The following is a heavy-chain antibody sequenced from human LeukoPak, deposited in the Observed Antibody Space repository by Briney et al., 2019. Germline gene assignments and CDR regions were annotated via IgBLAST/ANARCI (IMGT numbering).Heavy chain of an antibody. J-gene: IGHJ4*02. CDR2: IYSGGST. CDR1: GFTVSSNY. D-gene: IGHD5-18*01. V-gene: IGHV3-53*01. Sequence: PGGSLRLSCAASGFTVSSNYMSWVRQAPGKGLEWVSVIYSGGSTYYADSVKGRFTISRDNSKNTLYLQMNSLRAEDTAVYYCAMWSGYSYGTLDYWGQGTLVTVSS. CDR3: AMWSGYSYGTLDY.